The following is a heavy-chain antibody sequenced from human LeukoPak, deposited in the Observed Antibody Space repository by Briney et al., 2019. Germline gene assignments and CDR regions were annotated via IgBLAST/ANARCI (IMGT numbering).Heavy chain of an antibody. V-gene: IGHV3-73*01. J-gene: IGHJ6*02. Sequence: PGGSLRLSCAASGFTFSGSAVHWVRQASGKGLEWVGRIRSRANSYVTAYAAAVTGRFIISRDDSSNTAYLQMNSLTTEDTAVYYCTRHSDTYCSRANCYVDNFYGLDVWGHGTRVTVSS. D-gene: IGHD2-2*01. CDR2: IRSRANSYVT. CDR1: GFTFSGSA. CDR3: TRHSDTYCSRANCYVDNFYGLDV.